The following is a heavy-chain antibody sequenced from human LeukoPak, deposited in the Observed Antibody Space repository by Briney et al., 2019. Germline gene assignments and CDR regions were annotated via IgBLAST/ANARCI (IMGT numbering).Heavy chain of an antibody. Sequence: SETLSLTRTVSGVSISSYYWSWIRQPPGKGLEWIGYIYYSGSTNYNPSLKSRVTISVDTSNDQFSLKLSSVTGVEPAVYYCAIAFGVPGAFHIWGQGTMVTVSS. V-gene: IGHV4-59*01. D-gene: IGHD3-10*01. CDR2: IYYSGST. J-gene: IGHJ3*02. CDR3: AIAFGVPGAFHI. CDR1: GVSISSYY.